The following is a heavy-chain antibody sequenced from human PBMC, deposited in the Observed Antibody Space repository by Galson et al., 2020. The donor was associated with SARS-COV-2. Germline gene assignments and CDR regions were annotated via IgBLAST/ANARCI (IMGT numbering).Heavy chain of an antibody. J-gene: IGHJ4*02. V-gene: IGHV1-18*01. CDR1: GYIFNTSG. CDR3: ARDIYDSSGYQMGY. D-gene: IGHD3-22*01. Sequence: ASVKVSCKASGYIFNTSGISWVRQAPGQGLEWMGWISGYNGDTILAQKLQGRVTMTTDTSTSTVYMELRSLISDDTAVYYCARDIYDSSGYQMGYWGQGTLVTVSS. CDR2: ISGYNGDT.